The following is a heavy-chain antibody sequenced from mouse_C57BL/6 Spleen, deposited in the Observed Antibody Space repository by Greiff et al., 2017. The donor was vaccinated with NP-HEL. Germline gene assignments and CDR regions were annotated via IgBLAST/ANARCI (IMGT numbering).Heavy chain of an antibody. CDR2: INYDGSST. CDR1: GFTFSDYY. V-gene: IGHV5-16*01. CDR3: ARDPLYGSRGYFDV. Sequence: EVKVVESEGGLVQPGSSMKLSCTASGFTFSDYYMAWVRQVPEKGLEWVANINYDGSSTYYLDSLKSRFIISRDNAKNILYLQMSSLKSEDTATYYCARDPLYGSRGYFDVWGTGTTVTVSS. D-gene: IGHD1-1*01. J-gene: IGHJ1*03.